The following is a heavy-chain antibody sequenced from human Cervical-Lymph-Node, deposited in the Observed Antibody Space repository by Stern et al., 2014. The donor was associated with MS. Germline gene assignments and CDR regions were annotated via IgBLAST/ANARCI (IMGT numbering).Heavy chain of an antibody. D-gene: IGHD6-6*01. CDR3: ARDLEAALDY. V-gene: IGHV7-4-1*02. J-gene: IGHJ4*02. Sequence: VQLVQSGSELKKPGASVKVSCKASGYTFTSYAMNWVRQAPGQGLEWRGWSISNAGNLTYAQGFAGRFVFSLDASVSTAYLQISSIKAEDTAVYYCARDLEAALDYWGQGTLVTVSS. CDR1: GYTFTSYA. CDR2: SISNAGNL.